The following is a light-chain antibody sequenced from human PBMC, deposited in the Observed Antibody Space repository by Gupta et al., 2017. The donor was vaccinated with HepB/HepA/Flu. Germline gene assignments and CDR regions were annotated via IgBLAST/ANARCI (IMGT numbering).Light chain of an antibody. CDR3: GTEDSSLAVYV. CDR2: ENN. J-gene: IGLJ1*01. CDR1: SPSLRNAF. Sequence: QSVLTQSPSVSTAPGQKVSISCSGSSPSLRNAFVSWYQQLPGKAPKLLIYENNERTSGIPDRFSGSKSGTSATLDITGLQTGDEADYYCGTEDSSLAVYVFGPGTKVTVL. V-gene: IGLV1-51*01.